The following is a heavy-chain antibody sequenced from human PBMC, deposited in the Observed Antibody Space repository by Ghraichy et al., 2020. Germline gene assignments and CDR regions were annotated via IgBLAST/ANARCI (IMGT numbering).Heavy chain of an antibody. V-gene: IGHV1-24*01. CDR3: ATVKPQFWSGYYNYYYHGMDV. CDR1: GYTLTELS. D-gene: IGHD3-3*01. Sequence: ASVKVSCKVSGYTLTELSMHWVRQAPGKGLEWMGGFDPEDGETIYAQKFQGRVTMTEDTSTDTAYMELSSLRSEDTAVYYCATVKPQFWSGYYNYYYHGMDVWGQGTTVTVSS. CDR2: FDPEDGET. J-gene: IGHJ6*02.